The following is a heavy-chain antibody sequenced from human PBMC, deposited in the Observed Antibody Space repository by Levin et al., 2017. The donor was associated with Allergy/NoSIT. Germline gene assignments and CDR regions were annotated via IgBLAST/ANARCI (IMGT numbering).Heavy chain of an antibody. Sequence: GGSLRLSCAASGFTFGTYAMSWVRQAPGKGLEWVSTITANGGYTNYGDSAKGRFTISRDNSKGILLLQLSGLTAEDTALYYCAKGGMYNNSPIENWGQGTLVAVSS. D-gene: IGHD3-10*01. CDR2: ITANGGYT. V-gene: IGHV3-23*01. CDR1: GFTFGTYA. J-gene: IGHJ4*02. CDR3: AKGGMYNNSPIEN.